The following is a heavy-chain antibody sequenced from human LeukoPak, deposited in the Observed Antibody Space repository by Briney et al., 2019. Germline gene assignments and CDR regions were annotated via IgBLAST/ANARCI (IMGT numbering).Heavy chain of an antibody. CDR3: ARDLHELELYYFDS. CDR2: TYYRSKWFN. J-gene: IGHJ4*02. D-gene: IGHD1-7*01. Sequence: SQTLSLTCDISGDTVSSNSAAWSWIRQSPSRGLEWLGRTYYRSKWFNDYSMSVKGRMTINPDTSKNQFSLQLNSVTPEDTAVYFCARDLHELELYYFDSWGQGTLVIVSS. CDR1: GDTVSSNSAA. V-gene: IGHV6-1*01.